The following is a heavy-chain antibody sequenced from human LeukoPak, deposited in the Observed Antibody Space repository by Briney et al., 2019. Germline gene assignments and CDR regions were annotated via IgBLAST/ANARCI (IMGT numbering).Heavy chain of an antibody. CDR1: GFTVSSNY. CDR2: IHAGGTT. J-gene: IGHJ4*01. Sequence: PGGSLRLSCAVSGFTVSSNYMNWVRQAPGKGLEWVSVIHAGGTTFYADSVKGRFTISRGKSKNTLYLQMNSLRADDTAVYYCAREVRGDYFDFWGHGTLVTVSS. V-gene: IGHV3-53*01. D-gene: IGHD3-16*01. CDR3: AREVRGDYFDF.